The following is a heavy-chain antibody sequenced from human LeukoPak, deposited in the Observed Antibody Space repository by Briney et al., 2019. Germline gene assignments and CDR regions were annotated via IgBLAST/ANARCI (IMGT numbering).Heavy chain of an antibody. J-gene: IGHJ4*02. CDR3: ARNIVGPRQVDY. Sequence: SETLSLTCAVYGGSFSGYYWSWIRQPPGKGLEWIGEINHSGSTNYNPSLKSRVTISVDTSKNQFSLKLSSVTAADTAIYYCARNIVGPRQVDYWGQGTLVTVSS. V-gene: IGHV4-34*01. D-gene: IGHD1-26*01. CDR1: GGSFSGYY. CDR2: INHSGST.